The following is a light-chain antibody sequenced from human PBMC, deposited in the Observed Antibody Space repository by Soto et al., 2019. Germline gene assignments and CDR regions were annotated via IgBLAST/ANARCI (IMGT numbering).Light chain of an antibody. CDR2: GAS. CDR1: QSISDT. V-gene: IGKV3-15*01. J-gene: IGKJ1*01. Sequence: IVMTQSPATLSVSPGGRATLSCRASQSISDTLAWYQQKPGQAPRLLIYGASTRAPGIPARFSGSGSGTQFTLTISSLQSEDFAVYYCHQYDDWPRTFGQGTKVDMK. CDR3: HQYDDWPRT.